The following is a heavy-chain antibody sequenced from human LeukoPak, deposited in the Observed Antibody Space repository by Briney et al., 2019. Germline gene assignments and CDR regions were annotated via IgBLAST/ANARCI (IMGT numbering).Heavy chain of an antibody. CDR2: IYYSGST. Sequence: PSETLSLTCTVSGGSISSYYWSWIRQPPGKGLEWIGYIYYSGSTNYNPSLKSRVTISVDTSKNQFSLKLSSVTAADTAVYYCARGELSEYYYYYYMDVWGKGTTVTISS. V-gene: IGHV4-59*01. D-gene: IGHD1-26*01. CDR3: ARGELSEYYYYYYMDV. J-gene: IGHJ6*03. CDR1: GGSISSYY.